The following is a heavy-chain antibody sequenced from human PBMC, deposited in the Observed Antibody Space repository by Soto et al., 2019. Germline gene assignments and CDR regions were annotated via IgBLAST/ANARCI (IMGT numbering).Heavy chain of an antibody. CDR3: AKDHRTWIQLWLTRNPADPFDY. V-gene: IGHV3-30*18. J-gene: IGHJ4*02. CDR1: GFTFSSYG. CDR2: ISYDGSNK. Sequence: TGGSLRLSCAASGFTFSSYGMHWVRQAPGKGLEWVAVISYDGSNKYYADSVKGRFTISRDNSKNTLYLQMNSLRAEDTAVYYCAKDHRTWIQLWLTRNPADPFDYWGQGTLVTVSS. D-gene: IGHD5-18*01.